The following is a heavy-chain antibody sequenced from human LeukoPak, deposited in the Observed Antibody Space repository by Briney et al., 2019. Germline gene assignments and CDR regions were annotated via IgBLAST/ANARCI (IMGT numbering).Heavy chain of an antibody. Sequence: ASVKVSCKASGYTFTSYYMHWVRQAPGQGLEWMGIINPSGGSTSYAQKFQGRVTMTRDMSTSTVYMELSSLRSEDTAVYYCARENSRGWYVDYWGQGTLVTVSS. V-gene: IGHV1-46*01. D-gene: IGHD6-19*01. CDR2: INPSGGST. J-gene: IGHJ4*02. CDR3: ARENSRGWYVDY. CDR1: GYTFTSYY.